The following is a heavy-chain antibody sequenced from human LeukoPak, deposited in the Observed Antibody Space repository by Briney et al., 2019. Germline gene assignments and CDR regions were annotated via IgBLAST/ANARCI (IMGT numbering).Heavy chain of an antibody. CDR1: GFTFSTYS. D-gene: IGHD3-3*01. CDR3: APSPRDGGAFDI. V-gene: IGHV3-21*01. CDR2: ISSTSSRYI. Sequence: GGSLRLSCVASGFTFSTYSMNWVRQAPGKGLEWVSCISSTSSRYIYYADSVKGRFTISRDNAKNSLYLQMISLRAEDTAVYYCAPSPRDGGAFDIWGQGTMVTVSS. J-gene: IGHJ3*02.